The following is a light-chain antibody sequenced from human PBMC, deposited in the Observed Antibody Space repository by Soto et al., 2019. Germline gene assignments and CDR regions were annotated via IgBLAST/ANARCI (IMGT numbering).Light chain of an antibody. J-gene: IGKJ1*01. CDR1: QSISSY. Sequence: DIQMTQSPSSLSASVGDRVTITCRASQSISSYLNWYQQKPGKDPKLLIYAESSLQSGVPSRFSVSGSGTDFTLTISSLQPEDFATYYCQQRYSPPRTFGQGTNVEIK. V-gene: IGKV1-39*01. CDR3: QQRYSPPRT. CDR2: AES.